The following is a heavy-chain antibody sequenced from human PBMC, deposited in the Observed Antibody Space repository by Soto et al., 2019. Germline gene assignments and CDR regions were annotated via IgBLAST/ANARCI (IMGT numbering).Heavy chain of an antibody. CDR3: ARDRVAATREPDY. CDR1: GFTFSSYA. J-gene: IGHJ4*02. Sequence: EVQLLKSGGGLVQPGGSLRLSCAASGFTFSSYALTWVRQAPGRGLEWVSTIRGSGGGTYYADSVKGRFTISRDNSKNTLYLQMNSLRVEDTAIYYCARDRVAATREPDYWGQGSLVTVS. V-gene: IGHV3-23*01. D-gene: IGHD2-15*01. CDR2: IRGSGGGT.